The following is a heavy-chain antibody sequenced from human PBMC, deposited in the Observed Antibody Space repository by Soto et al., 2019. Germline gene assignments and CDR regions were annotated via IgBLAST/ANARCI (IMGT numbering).Heavy chain of an antibody. D-gene: IGHD7-27*01. CDR3: ARGWGRIFDY. J-gene: IGHJ4*02. CDR2: INHSGST. CDR1: GGSFSGYY. Sequence: QVQLQQWGAGLLKPSETLSLTCAVYGGSFSGYYWSWIRQPPGKGLEWIGEINHSGSTNYNPSLKSRVTISADTSKNQVSLQLSSVTAADTAVYYCARGWGRIFDYWGQGTLVTVSS. V-gene: IGHV4-34*01.